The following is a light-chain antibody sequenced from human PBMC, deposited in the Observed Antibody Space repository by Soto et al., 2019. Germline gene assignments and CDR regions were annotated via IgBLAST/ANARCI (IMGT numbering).Light chain of an antibody. J-gene: IGKJ1*01. CDR2: LGS. CDR1: QSLLHSDGYNY. Sequence: DIVMTQSPLSLPVTPGEPASISCRSSQSLLHSDGYNYLHWYLQKPGQSPQLLIYLGSNRASGVPDRFSGSGSGTDFTLKISRVEAEDVGVYHCMQALQTPRTFGQGTKVEIK. V-gene: IGKV2-28*01. CDR3: MQALQTPRT.